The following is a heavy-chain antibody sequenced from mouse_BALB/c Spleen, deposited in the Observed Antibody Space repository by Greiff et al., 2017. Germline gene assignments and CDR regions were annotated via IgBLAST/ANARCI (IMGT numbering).Heavy chain of an antibody. CDR1: GFAFSSYD. D-gene: IGHD2-4*01. CDR3: ARHNYDYDRDYAMDY. Sequence: EVNVVESGGGLVKPGGSLKLSCAASGFAFSSYDMSWVRQTPEKRLEWVAYISSGGGSTYYPDTVKGRFTISRDNAKNTLYLQMSSLKSEDTAMYYCARHNYDYDRDYAMDYWGQGTSVTVSS. J-gene: IGHJ4*01. CDR2: ISSGGGST. V-gene: IGHV5-12-1*01.